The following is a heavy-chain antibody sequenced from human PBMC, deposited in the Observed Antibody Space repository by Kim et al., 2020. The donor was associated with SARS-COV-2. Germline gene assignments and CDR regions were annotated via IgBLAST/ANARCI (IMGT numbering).Heavy chain of an antibody. V-gene: IGHV1-69*13. CDR3: ASLRRSGWYGDY. CDR2: IIPIFGTA. J-gene: IGHJ4*02. D-gene: IGHD6-19*01. Sequence: SVKVSCKASGGTFSSYAISWVRQAPGQGLEWMGGIIPIFGTANYAQKFQGRVTITADESTSTAYMELSSLRSEDTAVYYCASLRRSGWYGDYWGQGTLVTVSS. CDR1: GGTFSSYA.